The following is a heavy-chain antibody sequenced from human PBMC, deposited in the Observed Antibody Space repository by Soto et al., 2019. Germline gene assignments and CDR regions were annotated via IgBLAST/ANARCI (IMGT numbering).Heavy chain of an antibody. D-gene: IGHD3-16*02. V-gene: IGHV1-69*01. CDR2: IIPIFGTA. Sequence: QVQLVQSGAEVKKPGSSVKVSCKASGGTFSSYAISWVRQAPGQGLEWMGGIIPIFGTANYAQKLQGRVTINADESTSTAYMELSSLRSEDTAVYYCARGRPDDYVGESYRYPYYFDYWGQGTLVTVSS. J-gene: IGHJ4*02. CDR3: ARGRPDDYVGESYRYPYYFDY. CDR1: GGTFSSYA.